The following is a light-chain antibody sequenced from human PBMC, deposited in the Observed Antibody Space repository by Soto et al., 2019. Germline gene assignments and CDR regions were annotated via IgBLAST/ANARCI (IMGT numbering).Light chain of an antibody. Sequence: EIVLTQSPATLSLSPGERATLSCRASQSVGSSLAWYQQKPGQAPRLLIYDTSNRATGIPGRFSGRGSGTDFTLTISRLEPEDFAVYYCQQRGNWPLTFGGGTNVEIK. CDR3: QQRGNWPLT. J-gene: IGKJ4*01. CDR2: DTS. V-gene: IGKV3-11*01. CDR1: QSVGSS.